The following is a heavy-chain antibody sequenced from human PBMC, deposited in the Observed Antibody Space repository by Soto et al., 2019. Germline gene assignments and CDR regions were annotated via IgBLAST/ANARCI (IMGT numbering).Heavy chain of an antibody. CDR3: ARGGTKAAAIISTFYYYYSGMDV. D-gene: IGHD2-2*01. CDR1: GYTFTSYY. Sequence: ASVKVSCKASGYTFTSYYMHWVRQAPGQGLEWMGIINPSGGSTSYAQKFQGRVTMTRDTSTSTVYMELSSLRSEDTAVYYCARGGTKAAAIISTFYYYYSGMDVWGQGTTVTVS. V-gene: IGHV1-46*01. J-gene: IGHJ6*02. CDR2: INPSGGST.